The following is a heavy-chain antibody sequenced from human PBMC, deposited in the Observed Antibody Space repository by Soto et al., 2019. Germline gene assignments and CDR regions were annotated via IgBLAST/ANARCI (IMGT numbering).Heavy chain of an antibody. CDR1: GFTFSTHG. D-gene: IGHD3-3*01. J-gene: IGHJ6*02. Sequence: GGSLRLSCVGSGFTFSTHGLPWVRQAPGKGLEWVAVIWYDGSNNYYADSVKGRFTISRDDSKNTVYLQMNSLRSEDTSIYYCARDLTYYDLWSGSNTRYSFGMDVWGQGTTVTVSS. CDR2: IWYDGSNN. V-gene: IGHV3-33*01. CDR3: ARDLTYYDLWSGSNTRYSFGMDV.